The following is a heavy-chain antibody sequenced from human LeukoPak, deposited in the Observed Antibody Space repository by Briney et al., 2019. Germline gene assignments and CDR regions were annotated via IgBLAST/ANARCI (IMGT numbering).Heavy chain of an antibody. J-gene: IGHJ4*02. CDR1: GYSISSGYY. D-gene: IGHD4-17*01. V-gene: IGHV4-38-2*02. CDR2: IYYSGST. CDR3: ARHTRGDYGRYFDY. Sequence: SETLSLTCTVSGYSISSGYYWGWIRQPPGKGLEWIGSIYYSGSTYYNPSLKSRVTISVDTSKNQFSLKLSSVTAADTAVYYCARHTRGDYGRYFDYWGQGTLVTVSS.